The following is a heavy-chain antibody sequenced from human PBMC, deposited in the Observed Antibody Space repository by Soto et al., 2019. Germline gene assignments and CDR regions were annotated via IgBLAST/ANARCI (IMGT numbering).Heavy chain of an antibody. CDR1: GYTFTSYA. J-gene: IGHJ4*02. Sequence: ASVKVSCKASGYTFTSYAMHWVRQAPGQRLEWMGWINAGNGNTKYSQKFQGRVTITRDTSASTAYMELSSLRSEDTAVYYCARDYCSGGSCYSPYYYFEYWGQGTLVTVSS. D-gene: IGHD2-15*01. CDR3: ARDYCSGGSCYSPYYYFEY. CDR2: INAGNGNT. V-gene: IGHV1-3*01.